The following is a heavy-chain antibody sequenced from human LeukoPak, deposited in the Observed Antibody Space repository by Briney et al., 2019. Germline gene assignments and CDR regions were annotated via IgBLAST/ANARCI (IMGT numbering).Heavy chain of an antibody. Sequence: PSETLSLTCAVYGGSFSGYYWSWIRQPPGKGLEWIGEINHSGSTNYNPSLKSRVTISVDTSKNQFSLKLSSVTAAETAVYYCARGKVATIEYWGQGTQVTVSS. CDR3: ARGKVATIEY. J-gene: IGHJ4*02. V-gene: IGHV4-34*01. CDR2: INHSGST. D-gene: IGHD5-12*01. CDR1: GGSFSGYY.